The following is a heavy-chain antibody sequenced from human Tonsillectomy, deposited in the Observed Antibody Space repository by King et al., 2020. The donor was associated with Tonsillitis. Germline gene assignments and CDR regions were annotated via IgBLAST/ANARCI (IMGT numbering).Heavy chain of an antibody. Sequence: VQLVESGAEVKKPGASVKVSCKASGYIFGSYGISWGRQAPGQGLEWMGWISPYSGDSNYAQKFQGSGTVTTDTATSTAYMELRGLRSDDTAVYYCARVWGIVVRSMIDYWGQGTLVTVSS. V-gene: IGHV1-18*01. CDR2: ISPYSGDS. D-gene: IGHD3-22*01. CDR1: GYIFGSYG. J-gene: IGHJ4*02. CDR3: ARVWGIVVRSMIDY.